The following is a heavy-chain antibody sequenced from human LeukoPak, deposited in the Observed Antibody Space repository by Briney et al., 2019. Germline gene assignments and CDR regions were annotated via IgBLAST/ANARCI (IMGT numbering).Heavy chain of an antibody. D-gene: IGHD6-13*01. V-gene: IGHV3-48*04. CDR3: ANFDAGYYYFDY. CDR2: ISGSSTTI. CDR1: GFTFSSYS. Sequence: GGPLRLSCAASGFTFSSYSMNWVRQAPGKGLEWVSYISGSSTTIYYADSVKGRFTISRDNAKNSLYLQMNSLRAEDTAVYYCANFDAGYYYFDYWGQGTLVTVSS. J-gene: IGHJ4*02.